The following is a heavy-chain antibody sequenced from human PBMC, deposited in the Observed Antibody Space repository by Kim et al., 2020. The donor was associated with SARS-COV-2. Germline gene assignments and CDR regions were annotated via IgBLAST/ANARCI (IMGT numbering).Heavy chain of an antibody. V-gene: IGHV4-61*09. CDR2: IYISVGA. CDR1: GDSITNRDFY. CDR3: ARGHYGSGTYYPPGE. J-gene: IGHJ4*02. Sequence: SETLSLTCTVSGDSITNRDFYWSWFRQPAGKGLEWIGHIYISVGANYNTSLKSRVAISVDTSKNQFSLELNSVTAADTAIYYCARGHYGSGTYYPPGEWGQGTLVSVSS. D-gene: IGHD3-10*01.